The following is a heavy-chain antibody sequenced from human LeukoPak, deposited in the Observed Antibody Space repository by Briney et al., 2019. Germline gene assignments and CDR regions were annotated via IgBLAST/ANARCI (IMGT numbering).Heavy chain of an antibody. D-gene: IGHD6-13*01. CDR3: ARVAGSSWYYYYYYMDV. CDR1: GFTFTTYS. V-gene: IGHV3-21*01. CDR2: ISSGSSAI. J-gene: IGHJ6*03. Sequence: PGGSLRLSCEASGFTFTTYSMTWVRQAPGKGLEWVSIISSGSSAIFSADALKGRFTISRDDAKNLLYLDMNSLRAEDTAVYYCARVAGSSWYYYYYYMDVWGKGTTVTISS.